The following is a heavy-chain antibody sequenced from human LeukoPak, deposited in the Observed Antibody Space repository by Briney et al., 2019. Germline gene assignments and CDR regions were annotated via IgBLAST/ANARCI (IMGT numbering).Heavy chain of an antibody. V-gene: IGHV4-30-4*08. CDR1: GGSISSGDYY. CDR3: AREAGSCYYVY. CDR2: IYYSGST. J-gene: IGHJ4*02. D-gene: IGHD3-22*01. Sequence: SETLSLTCTVSGGSISSGDYYWSWIRQPPGKGLEWIGYIYYSGSTYYNPSLKSRVTISVDTSTNQFSLKLSSVTAADTAVYYCAREAGSCYYVYWGQGTLVTVSS.